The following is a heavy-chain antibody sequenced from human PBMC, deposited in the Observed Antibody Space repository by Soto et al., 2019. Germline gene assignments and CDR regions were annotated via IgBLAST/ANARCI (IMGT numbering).Heavy chain of an antibody. J-gene: IGHJ6*03. D-gene: IGHD3-3*01. CDR1: GFTFSSYW. CDR2: INSDGSST. CDR3: SRSLPVPYYDFWSGYYDYYYYMDV. V-gene: IGHV3-74*01. Sequence: GGSLRLSCAASGFTFSSYWMHWVRQAPGKGLVWVSRINSDGSSTSYADSVKGRFTISRDNAKNTLYLQMNSLRAEDTAVYYCSRSLPVPYYDFWSGYYDYYYYMDVWGKGTTVTVSS.